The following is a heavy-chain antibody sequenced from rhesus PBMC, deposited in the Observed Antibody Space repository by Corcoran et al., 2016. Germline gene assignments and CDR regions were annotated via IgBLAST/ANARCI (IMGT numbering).Heavy chain of an antibody. CDR3: ARRYTVTTVGFDY. D-gene: IGHD4-23*01. CDR2: IFWDDDK. Sequence: QVTLKESGPALVKPTQTLTLTCTFSGFSLSTSGMGVGWIRQPSRKTREWLAHIFWDDDKRYSTSLKSRLTISKDTSKNQVVLTMTNMDPVDTATYYCARRYTVTTVGFDYWGQGVLVTVSS. J-gene: IGHJ4*01. V-gene: IGHV2-1*01. CDR1: GFSLSTSGMG.